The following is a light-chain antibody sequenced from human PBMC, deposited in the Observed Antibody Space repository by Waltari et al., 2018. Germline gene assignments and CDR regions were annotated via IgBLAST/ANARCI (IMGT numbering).Light chain of an antibody. V-gene: IGKV3-20*01. Sequence: EIVLTQSPGTLSLSPGERATLTCCTSQSVARTLAWYQQKPGQPPRLLIYGASIRATGIPDRFSGSGSGTDFSLTISRLEPEDFAVYYCQHYVRLPVTFGQGTKVEIK. CDR1: QSVART. CDR3: QHYVRLPVT. J-gene: IGKJ1*01. CDR2: GAS.